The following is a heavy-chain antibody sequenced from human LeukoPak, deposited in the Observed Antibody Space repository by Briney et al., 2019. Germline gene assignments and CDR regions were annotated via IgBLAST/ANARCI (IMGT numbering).Heavy chain of an antibody. CDR2: ISSSSSYI. D-gene: IGHD2-2*01. J-gene: IGHJ3*02. CDR3: AREKAYCSSTSCSGAFDI. V-gene: IGHV3-21*01. Sequence: GGSLRLSCAASGFTFSSYSMNWVRQAPGKGLEWVSSISSSSSYIYYADSVKGRFTISRDNAKNSLYLQMNSLRAEDTAVYYCAREKAYCSSTSCSGAFDIWGQGTMVTVSS. CDR1: GFTFSSYS.